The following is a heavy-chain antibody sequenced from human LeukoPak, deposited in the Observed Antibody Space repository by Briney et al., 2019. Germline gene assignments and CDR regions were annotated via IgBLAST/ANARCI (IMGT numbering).Heavy chain of an antibody. Sequence: PSETLSLTCAVYGGSFSGYYWSWIRQPPGKGLEWIGEINHSGSTNYNPSLKSRVTISLDTSKNEFSLKLSSMTAADTAVYYCARGIVYSSSSVCPPFHYWGQGTQVTISS. CDR3: ARGIVYSSSSVCPPFHY. D-gene: IGHD6-6*01. V-gene: IGHV4-34*01. J-gene: IGHJ4*02. CDR1: GGSFSGYY. CDR2: INHSGST.